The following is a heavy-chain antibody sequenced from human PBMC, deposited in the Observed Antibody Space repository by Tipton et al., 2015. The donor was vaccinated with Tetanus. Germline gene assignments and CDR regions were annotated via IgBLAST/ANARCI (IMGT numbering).Heavy chain of an antibody. CDR1: GFTVSSSY. CDR2: IYTGGST. D-gene: IGHD7-27*01. CDR3: ASSPRVRTGRFES. J-gene: IGHJ4*02. Sequence: SLRLSCGGSGFTVSSSYMHWVRQAPGKGLEWVAVIYTGGSTYYADSVRGRFTISRDNSRDTLYLQMNSLRADDTAVYYCASSPRVRTGRFESWGQGTQVTVSS. V-gene: IGHV3-53*01.